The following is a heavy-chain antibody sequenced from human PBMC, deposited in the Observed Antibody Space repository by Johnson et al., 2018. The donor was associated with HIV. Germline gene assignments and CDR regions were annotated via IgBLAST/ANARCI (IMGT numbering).Heavy chain of an antibody. V-gene: IGHV3-66*01. CDR1: GFAVSKNY. D-gene: IGHD6-13*01. CDR2: IYSGGNT. J-gene: IGHJ3*02. Sequence: VQLVESGGGLVQPGGSLRLSCAASGFAVSKNYLTWVRQAPGKGLAWVSIIYSGGNTYYADSVKGRFTISRDNSKNSLFLQMNSLRVEDTAVYYCARSGGYPNAFDMWGQGTLVTVPA. CDR3: ARSGGYPNAFDM.